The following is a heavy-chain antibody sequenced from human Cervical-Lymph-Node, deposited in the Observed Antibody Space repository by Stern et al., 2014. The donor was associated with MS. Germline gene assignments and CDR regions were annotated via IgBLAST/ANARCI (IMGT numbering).Heavy chain of an antibody. Sequence: VQLVESGAEVMKPGSSVKVSCKASGGTFSSPAINWVRQAPGQGLEWVGGIIPIFDTPNYARKFQGRVTITADESTNTAHLELSSLRSDDTAVYYCATPAAVTVGSMDVWGHGTTVIVSS. CDR2: IIPIFDTP. D-gene: IGHD2-21*02. J-gene: IGHJ6*02. V-gene: IGHV1-69*01. CDR1: GGTFSSPA. CDR3: ATPAAVTVGSMDV.